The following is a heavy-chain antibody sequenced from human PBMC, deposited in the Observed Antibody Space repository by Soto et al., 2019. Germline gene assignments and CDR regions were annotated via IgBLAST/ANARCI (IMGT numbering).Heavy chain of an antibody. CDR2: INAGNGNT. CDR1: GYTFTSYA. CDR3: ARSGKRQVGANAD. V-gene: IGHV1-3*01. J-gene: IGHJ4*02. Sequence: ASVKVSCKASGYTFTSYAMHWVRQAPGQRLEWMGWINAGNGNTKYSQKFQGRVTITRDTSASTAYMELSSLRSEDTAVYYCARSGKRQVGANADWGQGTLVTVPS. D-gene: IGHD1-26*01.